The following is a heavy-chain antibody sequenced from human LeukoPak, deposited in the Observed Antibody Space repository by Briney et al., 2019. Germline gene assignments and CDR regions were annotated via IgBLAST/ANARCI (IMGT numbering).Heavy chain of an antibody. CDR3: AREWGFTMVRGVNHDAFDI. J-gene: IGHJ3*02. CDR1: GGSISSYY. V-gene: IGHV4-59*01. CDR2: IYYSGST. Sequence: SQTLSLTCTVSGGSISSYYWSWIRQPPGKGLEWIGYIYYSGSTNYNPSLKSRVTISVDTSKNQFSLKLSSVTAADTAVYYCAREWGFTMVRGVNHDAFDIWGQGTMVTVSS. D-gene: IGHD3-10*01.